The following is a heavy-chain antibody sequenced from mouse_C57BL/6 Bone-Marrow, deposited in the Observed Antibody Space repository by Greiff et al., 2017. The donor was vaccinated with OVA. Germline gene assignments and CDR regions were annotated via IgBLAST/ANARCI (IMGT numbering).Heavy chain of an antibody. CDR3: ARDGSSYPYWYFEV. Sequence: QVQLQQPGAELVRPGSSVKLSCKASGYTFTSYWMHWVKQRPIQGLEWIGNIDPSDSATHYNQKFKDKATLTVDKSTSTAYMQLRSLTSADSAVYYCARDGSSYPYWYFEVWGTGTTVTVSS. CDR1: GYTFTSYW. J-gene: IGHJ1*03. V-gene: IGHV1-52*01. CDR2: IDPSDSAT. D-gene: IGHD1-1*01.